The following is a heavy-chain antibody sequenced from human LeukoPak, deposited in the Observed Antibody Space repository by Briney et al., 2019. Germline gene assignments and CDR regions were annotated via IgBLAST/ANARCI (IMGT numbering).Heavy chain of an antibody. CDR2: ISGDGGST. D-gene: IGHD3-10*01. J-gene: IGHJ4*02. CDR1: GFTFDDYA. CDR3: AKDSYGSGSYFDY. Sequence: GGSVRLSCAASGFTFDDYAMYWVRQAPGKGLEWVSLISGDGGSTYYADFVKGRFTISRDNSKNSLYLQMNSLRTEDTAFYYCAKDSYGSGSYFDYWGQGTLVTVSS. V-gene: IGHV3-43*02.